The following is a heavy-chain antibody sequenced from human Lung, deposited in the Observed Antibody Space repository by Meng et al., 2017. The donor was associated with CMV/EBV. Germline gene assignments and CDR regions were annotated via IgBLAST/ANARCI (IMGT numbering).Heavy chain of an antibody. D-gene: IGHD3-3*01. CDR3: ARDFKKRRGIFGTFSGGHYGLDV. Sequence: SVXVSXXTSGDTFSNYAISWVRQAPGQGLEWMGGIIPTLGVTNYAQTFHGRLTITADKSTSTAYMALSSLTSEDTAVYHCARDFKKRRGIFGTFSGGHYGLDVWGQGTTVTVSS. CDR1: GDTFSNYA. V-gene: IGHV1-69*10. CDR2: IIPTLGVT. J-gene: IGHJ6*02.